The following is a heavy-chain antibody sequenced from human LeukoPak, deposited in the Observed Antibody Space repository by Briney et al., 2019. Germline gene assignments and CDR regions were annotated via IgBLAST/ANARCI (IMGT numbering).Heavy chain of an antibody. D-gene: IGHD5-18*01. J-gene: IGHJ4*02. CDR3: ARGTDGYSYGLNYFDY. Sequence: GGSLRLSCAASGFTFSSYTMNWVRQAPGKGLEWVSSISSSSSFIYSADSVKGRFTISRDNAKNSLYLQMNSLRAEDTAVYYCARGTDGYSYGLNYFDYWGQGTLVTVSS. CDR1: GFTFSSYT. V-gene: IGHV3-21*01. CDR2: ISSSSSFI.